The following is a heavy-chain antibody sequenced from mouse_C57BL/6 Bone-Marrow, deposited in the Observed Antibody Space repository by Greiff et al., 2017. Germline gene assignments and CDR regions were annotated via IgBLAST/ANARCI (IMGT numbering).Heavy chain of an antibody. CDR1: GFTFSNYW. Sequence: DVKLQESGGGLVQPGGSMKLSCVASGFTFSNYWMHWVRQSPEKGLEWVAQIRLKSDNYATDYAVSVNGMFTISRDDSKSSFYLQMNNLRAEDTGIYYCTSNWDIYWYFDVWGTGTTVTVSS. V-gene: IGHV6-3*01. J-gene: IGHJ1*03. D-gene: IGHD4-1*01. CDR3: TSNWDIYWYFDV. CDR2: IRLKSDNYAT.